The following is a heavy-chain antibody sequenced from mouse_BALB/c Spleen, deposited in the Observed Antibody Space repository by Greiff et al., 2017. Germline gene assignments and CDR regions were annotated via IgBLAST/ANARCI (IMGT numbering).Heavy chain of an antibody. CDR1: GYSITSDYA. CDR3: ARNYYGGFAY. J-gene: IGHJ3*01. V-gene: IGHV3-2*02. CDR2: ISYSGST. D-gene: IGHD1-2*01. Sequence: EVQLQQSGPGLVKPSQSLSLTCTVTGYSITSDYAWNWIRQFPGNKLEWMGYISYSGSTSYNPSLKSRISITRDTSKNQFFLQLNSVTTEDTATYYCARNYYGGFAYWGQGTLVTVSA.